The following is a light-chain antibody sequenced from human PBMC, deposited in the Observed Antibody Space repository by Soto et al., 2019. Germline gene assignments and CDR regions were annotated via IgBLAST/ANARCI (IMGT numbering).Light chain of an antibody. CDR3: QEYLTSRT. Sequence: EIVLTQSPGTLSLSPGERATLSCRASQSVSSKYLAWYQQKPGQAPRRLIYDTSNRATGIPDRFSGSGSGTDFTLTISRLEPEDFAVYYCQEYLTSRTCGQGTKGE. V-gene: IGKV3-20*01. J-gene: IGKJ1*01. CDR1: QSVSSKY. CDR2: DTS.